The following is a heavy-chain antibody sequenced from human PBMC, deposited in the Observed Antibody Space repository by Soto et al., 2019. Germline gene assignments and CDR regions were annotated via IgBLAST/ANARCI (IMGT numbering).Heavy chain of an antibody. CDR2: IIPIFGTA. J-gene: IGHJ5*02. D-gene: IGHD3-3*01. V-gene: IGHV1-69*13. CDR1: GGTFSSYA. Sequence: SVKVSCKASGGTFSSYAISWVRQAPGQGLEWMGGIIPIFGTANYAQKFQGRVTITADESTSTAYMELSSLRSEDTAVYYCARGLVITNYDFWSGYRWFDPWGQGTLVTVSS. CDR3: ARGLVITNYDFWSGYRWFDP.